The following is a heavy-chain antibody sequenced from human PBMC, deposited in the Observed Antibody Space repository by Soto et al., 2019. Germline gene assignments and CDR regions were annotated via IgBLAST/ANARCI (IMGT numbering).Heavy chain of an antibody. J-gene: IGHJ6*03. D-gene: IGHD2-2*01. V-gene: IGHV1-2*04. CDR1: GYTFTGYY. CDR2: INPNSGGT. Sequence: ASVKVSCKASGYTFTGYYMHWVRQAPGQGLEWMGWINPNSGGTNYAQKFQGWVTMTRDTSISTAYMELSRLRSDDTAVYYCARGWVVPAAMPTHYYYYYMDVWGKGTTVTVSS. CDR3: ARGWVVPAAMPTHYYYYYMDV.